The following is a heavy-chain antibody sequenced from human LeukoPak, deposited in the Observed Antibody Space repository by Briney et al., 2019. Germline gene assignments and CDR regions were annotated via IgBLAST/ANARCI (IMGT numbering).Heavy chain of an antibody. Sequence: SETLSLTCAVYGGSFSGYYWSWIRQPPGKGLEWIGSIYQSGTTSYNPSLKSRVTISVDTSKNQFSLKLSSVTAADTAVYYCARHAVDTALIDYWGQGTLVTVSS. CDR1: GGSFSGYY. CDR2: IYQSGTT. V-gene: IGHV4-34*01. J-gene: IGHJ4*02. CDR3: ARHAVDTALIDY. D-gene: IGHD5-18*01.